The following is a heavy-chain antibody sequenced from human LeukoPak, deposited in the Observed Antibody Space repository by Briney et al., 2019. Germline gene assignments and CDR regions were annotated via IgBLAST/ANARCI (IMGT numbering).Heavy chain of an antibody. CDR1: GGSISSGGYY. J-gene: IGHJ6*02. CDR3: ARVVGYSSVSDGMDV. D-gene: IGHD6-19*01. Sequence: SETLSLTCTVSGGSISSGGYYWSWIRQHPGKGLEWIGYIYYSGSTYYNPSLKSRVTISVDTSKNQFSLKLSSVTAADTAVYYCARVVGYSSVSDGMDVWGQGTTVTVSS. CDR2: IYYSGST. V-gene: IGHV4-31*03.